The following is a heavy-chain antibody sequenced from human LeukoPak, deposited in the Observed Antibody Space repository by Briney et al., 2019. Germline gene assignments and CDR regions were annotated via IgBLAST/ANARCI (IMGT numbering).Heavy chain of an antibody. V-gene: IGHV4-30-2*01. CDR3: AAAAAGTDEFDY. CDR2: IYHSGST. J-gene: IGHJ4*02. Sequence: PSETLSLTCAVSGGSISSGGYSWSWIRQPPGKGLEWIGYIYHSGSTYYNPSLKSRVTISVDTSKNQFSLKLSSVTAADTAVYYCAAAAAGTDEFDYWGQGTLVTVSS. D-gene: IGHD6-13*01. CDR1: GGSISSGGYS.